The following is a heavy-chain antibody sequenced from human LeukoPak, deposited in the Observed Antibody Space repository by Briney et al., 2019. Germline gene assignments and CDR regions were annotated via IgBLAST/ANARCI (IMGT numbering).Heavy chain of an antibody. Sequence: SETLSLTCTVSGGSISSSYWSWIRQPPGKGLEWIGYIYYSGSPNYNPSLKSRVTMSVNTSKNQFSLNLSSVTAADTAVYFCARGRYGSGSYYMDYWGQGTLVTVSS. CDR2: IYYSGSP. CDR1: GGSISSSY. CDR3: ARGRYGSGSYYMDY. D-gene: IGHD3-10*01. J-gene: IGHJ4*02. V-gene: IGHV4-59*12.